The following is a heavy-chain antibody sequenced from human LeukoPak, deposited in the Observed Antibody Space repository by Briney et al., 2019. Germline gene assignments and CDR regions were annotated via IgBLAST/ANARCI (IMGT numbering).Heavy chain of an antibody. CDR2: IIPIFGTA. J-gene: IGHJ6*02. D-gene: IGHD2-2*01. CDR1: GGTLSSYA. V-gene: IGHV1-69*01. Sequence: SVKVSCKASGGTLSSYAISWVRQAPGQGLEWMGGIIPIFGTANYAQKFQGRVTITADESTSTAYMELSSLRSEDTAVYYCARGARPAVHYGMDVWGQGTTVTVSS. CDR3: ARGARPAVHYGMDV.